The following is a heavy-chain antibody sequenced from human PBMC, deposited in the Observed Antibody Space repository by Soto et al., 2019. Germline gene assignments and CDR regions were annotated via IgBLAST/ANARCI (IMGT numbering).Heavy chain of an antibody. D-gene: IGHD3-22*01. V-gene: IGHV5-51*01. CDR1: GYRFTSYW. J-gene: IGHJ5*02. Sequence: GESPKISCKGSGYRFTSYWIAWVRQMPGKGLEWMGIIFPSDSDTRYSPSFQGQVTISADRSTSTVFLQWASLKASDTAVYFCARKDKSGYFNWFDPWGQGTLVTVSS. CDR3: ARKDKSGYFNWFDP. CDR2: IFPSDSDT.